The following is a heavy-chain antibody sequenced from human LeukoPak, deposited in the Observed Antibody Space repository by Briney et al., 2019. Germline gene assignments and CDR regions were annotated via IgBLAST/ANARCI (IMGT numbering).Heavy chain of an antibody. J-gene: IGHJ5*02. CDR2: INYSEST. D-gene: IGHD3-22*01. CDR1: GGSFSGYY. Sequence: NPSETLSLTCAVYGGSFSGYYWSWIRQPPGKGLEWIGEINYSESTNYNPSLKSRVTISVDTSKNQFSLKLTSVTAADTAVYYCARGRTYYDSSGYYYVWLDPWGQGTLVTVSS. V-gene: IGHV4-34*01. CDR3: ARGRTYYDSSGYYYVWLDP.